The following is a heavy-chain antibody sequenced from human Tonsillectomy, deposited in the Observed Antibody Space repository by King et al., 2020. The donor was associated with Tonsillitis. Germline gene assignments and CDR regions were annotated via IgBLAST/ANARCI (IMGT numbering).Heavy chain of an antibody. CDR1: GFSVSGDY. V-gene: IGHV3-66*01. CDR3: ATNKNYAFNY. J-gene: IGHJ4*02. CDR2: IHKGGRT. Sequence: VQLVESGGGLVQPGGSLRLSCAASGFSVSGDYMNWVRQVPGKGLEWVSIIHKGGRTEYADSVKGRFTISTDNSKNTVSLQMNSLRPEDTAVYYCATNKNYAFNYWGKGTLVTVSS. D-gene: IGHD3-16*01.